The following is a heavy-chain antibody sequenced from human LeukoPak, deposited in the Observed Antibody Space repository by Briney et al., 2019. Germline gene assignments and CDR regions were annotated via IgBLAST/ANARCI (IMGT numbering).Heavy chain of an antibody. Sequence: GGSLRLSCGASGFAFSDHWMHWVRQAPGKGLVWVSGIDTDGSTTRYADSAKGRFTISRDNAKNTLYLQMNTLRAEDTAVYYCARDRPHNWFDPWGQGTLVTVSS. J-gene: IGHJ5*02. V-gene: IGHV3-74*01. CDR2: IDTDGSTT. CDR1: GFAFSDHW. CDR3: ARDRPHNWFDP.